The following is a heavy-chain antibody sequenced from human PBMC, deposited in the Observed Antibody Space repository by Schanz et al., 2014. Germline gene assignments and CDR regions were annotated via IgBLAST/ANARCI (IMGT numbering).Heavy chain of an antibody. D-gene: IGHD3-22*01. Sequence: KKPGSSVKVSCNASGGTFSSHAISWLRQAPGPGLEWMCGITPIFGAANYAQKFQGRVTITADESTSSVQMELRPRTSEDTVVDYCATSRIHYDSNRGYHDALHNW. J-gene: IGHJ5*01. CDR3: ATSRIHYDSNRGYHDALHNW. V-gene: IGHV1-69*01. CDR2: ITPIFGAA. CDR1: GGTFSSHA.